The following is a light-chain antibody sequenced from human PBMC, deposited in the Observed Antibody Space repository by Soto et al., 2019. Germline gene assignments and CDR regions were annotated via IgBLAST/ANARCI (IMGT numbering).Light chain of an antibody. CDR1: SSVVGGYNY. V-gene: IGLV2-8*01. Sequence: QSALTQPPSASGSPGQSVTISCTGTSSVVGGYNYVSWYQQHPGKAPKLMIYEVSKRPSGVPDRFSGSKSGNTASLTVSGLQAEDESDYYCSSYAGSNNRVVFGGGTKLTVL. J-gene: IGLJ2*01. CDR3: SSYAGSNNRVV. CDR2: EVS.